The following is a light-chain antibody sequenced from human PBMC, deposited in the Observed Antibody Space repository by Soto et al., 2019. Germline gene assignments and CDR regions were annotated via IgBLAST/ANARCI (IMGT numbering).Light chain of an antibody. CDR1: QSLVYSDGNTY. CDR3: MQGSHWPPT. V-gene: IGKV2-30*01. CDR2: KVS. Sequence: DVVMTQSPLSLPVTLGQPASISCRSSQSLVYSDGNTYLNWFQQRPGQSPRRLIYKVSNRDPGVPDRFSGSGSGTDFILKISRVEAEDVGVYYCMQGSHWPPTFGQGTKVEIK. J-gene: IGKJ1*01.